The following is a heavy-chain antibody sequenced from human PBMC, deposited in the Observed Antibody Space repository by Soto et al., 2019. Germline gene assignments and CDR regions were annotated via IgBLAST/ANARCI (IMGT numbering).Heavy chain of an antibody. CDR1: GYTFTHYY. D-gene: IGHD3-3*01. CDR3: ARGGGTILAPLP. J-gene: IGHJ5*02. CDR2: INPNSGAT. Sequence: ASVKVSCKASGYTFTHYYMHWVRRAPGQGLEWLGWINPNSGATTYAQKFQGRVTLTRDTSINTAYMEMSMLRSDDTAVYYCARGGGTILAPLPWGQGTLVTVSS. V-gene: IGHV1-2*02.